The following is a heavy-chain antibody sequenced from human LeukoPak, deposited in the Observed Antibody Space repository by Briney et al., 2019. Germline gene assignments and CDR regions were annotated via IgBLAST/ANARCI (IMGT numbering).Heavy chain of an antibody. V-gene: IGHV1-46*01. CDR2: INPSGGST. D-gene: IGHD4-17*01. Sequence: GASVKVSCKASGYTFTGYYMHWGRQAPGQGLEWMGRINPSGGSTSYAQKFQGRVTMTRDMSTSTVYMELSSLRSEDTAVYYCARDRTRVRYGDYGGIDYWGQGTLVTVSS. CDR1: GYTFTGYY. CDR3: ARDRTRVRYGDYGGIDY. J-gene: IGHJ4*02.